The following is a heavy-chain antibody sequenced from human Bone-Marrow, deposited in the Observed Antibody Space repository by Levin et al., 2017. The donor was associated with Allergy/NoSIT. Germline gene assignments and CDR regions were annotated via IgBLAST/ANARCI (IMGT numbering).Heavy chain of an antibody. Sequence: KAGGSLRLSCAASGFTFSDYYMSWIRQAPGKGLEWVSYISSSGSTIYYADSVKGRFTISRDNAKNSLYLQMNSLRAEDTAVYYCATRYMGGSGSDSGRGRQVYFDLWGRGTLVTVSS. CDR1: GFTFSDYY. CDR3: ATRYMGGSGSDSGRGRQVYFDL. J-gene: IGHJ2*01. CDR2: ISSSGSTI. D-gene: IGHD3-10*01. V-gene: IGHV3-11*01.